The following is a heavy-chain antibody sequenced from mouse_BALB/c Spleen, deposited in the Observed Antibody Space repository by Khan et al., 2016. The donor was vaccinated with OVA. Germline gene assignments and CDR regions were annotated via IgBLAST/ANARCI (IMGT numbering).Heavy chain of an antibody. J-gene: IGHJ3*01. V-gene: IGHV1-7*01. CDR2: ITPSTGYT. Sequence: QVQLQQSGAELVKPGASVKMSCKASGYTFISYWMHWVKQRPGQGLEWIGYITPSTGYTEYNQKFTDKATLTSDKSSSTAYMQLSSLTSEDSAVYYSARAVFDGYPSFAYWGQGTLVTVSA. CDR3: ARAVFDGYPSFAY. CDR1: GYTFISYW. D-gene: IGHD2-3*01.